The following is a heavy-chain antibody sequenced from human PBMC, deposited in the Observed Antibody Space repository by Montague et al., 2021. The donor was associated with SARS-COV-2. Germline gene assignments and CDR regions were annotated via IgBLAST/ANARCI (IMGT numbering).Heavy chain of an antibody. CDR1: GFTFSSYW. CDR2: IKQDGSEK. CDR3: ARDSFWSGYYTDYYGMDV. V-gene: IGHV3-7*01. J-gene: IGHJ6*02. D-gene: IGHD3-3*01. Sequence: SLRLSCAASGFTFSSYWMSWVRQAPGKGLEWVANIKQDGSEKYYVDSVKGRFTISRDNAKNSLYLQMNSLRAEDTAVYYCARDSFWSGYYTDYYGMDVWGQWTTVTVSS.